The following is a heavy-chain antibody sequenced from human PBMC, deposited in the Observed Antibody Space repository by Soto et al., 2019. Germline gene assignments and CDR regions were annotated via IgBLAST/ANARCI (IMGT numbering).Heavy chain of an antibody. D-gene: IGHD1-26*01. CDR2: IRYDGSNI. V-gene: IGHV3-33*01. CDR3: AREEVGAPEYLGYFDF. J-gene: IGHJ4*02. CDR1: GIIYNSFG. Sequence: SLRLSCASSGIIYNSFGMHWVRQAPGKGLEWVAVIRYDGSNIYYADSVKGRFTISRDNSKTTLSLQMDSLRAEDKAVYYCAREEVGAPEYLGYFDFWGWGALVTVSS.